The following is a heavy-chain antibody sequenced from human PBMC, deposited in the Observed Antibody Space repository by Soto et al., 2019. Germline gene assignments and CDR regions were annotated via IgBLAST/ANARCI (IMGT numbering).Heavy chain of an antibody. CDR3: AKDREDIVSVPVAVFDY. J-gene: IGHJ4*02. D-gene: IGHD2-2*01. V-gene: IGHV3-30*18. CDR1: GFTFSSYG. Sequence: QVQLVESGGGVVQPGRSLRLSCAASGFTFSSYGMHWVRQAPGKGLEWVAVTSYDGSNKYYADSVKGRFTISRDNSKNTLYLQMNSLRAEDTAMYYCAKDREDIVSVPVAVFDYWGQGTLVTVSS. CDR2: TSYDGSNK.